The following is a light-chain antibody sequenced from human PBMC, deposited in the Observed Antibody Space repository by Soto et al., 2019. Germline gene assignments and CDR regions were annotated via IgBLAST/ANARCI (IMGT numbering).Light chain of an antibody. CDR3: LQDHNLRT. V-gene: IGKV1-6*01. J-gene: IGKJ4*01. CDR2: AVS. CDR1: QGIGSD. Sequence: AIEMTQSPSSLSASVGVRVTITCRASQGIGSDLAWYQQRPGKAPKLLIYAVSTLQSGVPSRFSGSGSGTDFTLTISSLQPEDSATYYCLQDHNLRTFGGGTKVEIK.